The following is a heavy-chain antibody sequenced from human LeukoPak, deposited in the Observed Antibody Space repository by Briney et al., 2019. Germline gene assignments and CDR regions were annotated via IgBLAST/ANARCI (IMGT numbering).Heavy chain of an antibody. CDR1: GITFSSYG. V-gene: IGHV3-23*01. CDR3: AKGSGFAFDI. Sequence: GGPLRLSCAASGITFSSYGMRWVRQAPGKGLEWVSRISGSGSNTDYADSVKGRFTISRDNYKNTLYLQMNSLRAEDTAVYYCAKGSGFAFDIWGQGTMVTVSS. CDR2: ISGSGSNT. J-gene: IGHJ3*02.